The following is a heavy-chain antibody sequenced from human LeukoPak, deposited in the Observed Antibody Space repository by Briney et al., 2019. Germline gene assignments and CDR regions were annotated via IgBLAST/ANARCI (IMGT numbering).Heavy chain of an antibody. D-gene: IGHD6-19*01. Sequence: PSETLSLTCTVSGGSISSSSYYWGWIRQPPGKGLEWIGSIYYSGSTYYNPSLKSRVTISVDTSKNQFSLKLSSVTAADTAVYYCARHERGTVAALNWFDPWGQGTLVTVSS. V-gene: IGHV4-39*01. CDR1: GGSISSSSYY. J-gene: IGHJ5*02. CDR2: IYYSGST. CDR3: ARHERGTVAALNWFDP.